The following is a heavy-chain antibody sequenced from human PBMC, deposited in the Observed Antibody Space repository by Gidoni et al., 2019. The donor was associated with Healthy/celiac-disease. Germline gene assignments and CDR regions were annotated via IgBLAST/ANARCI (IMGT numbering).Heavy chain of an antibody. CDR3: ATQKGIRVDY. D-gene: IGHD3-10*01. CDR2: IYYSVST. CDR1: GGSISSYY. V-gene: IGHV4-59*01. Sequence: QAQLQDSAPGLVKPSETLSLTCPVSGGSISSYYWSCIRQPPGKGLEWIGYIYYSVSTNYSPSLKSRVTISVDTTKNQFSLKLSSVTAADTAVYYCATQKGIRVDYWGQGTLVTVSS. J-gene: IGHJ4*02.